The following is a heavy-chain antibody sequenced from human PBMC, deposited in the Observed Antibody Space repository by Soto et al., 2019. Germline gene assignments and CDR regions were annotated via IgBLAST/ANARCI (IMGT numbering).Heavy chain of an antibody. CDR2: IYSGGST. CDR1: GFTVSSNY. J-gene: IGHJ6*02. D-gene: IGHD3-22*01. V-gene: IGHV3-66*01. Sequence: GGSLRLSCAASGFTVSSNYLSWVRQAPGKGQEWVSVIYSGGSTYYADSVKGRFTISRDNSKNTLYLQMNSLRAEDTAVYYCAFRLGHYYDSRGTDPGCMDVWGQGTTVSVSS. CDR3: AFRLGHYYDSRGTDPGCMDV.